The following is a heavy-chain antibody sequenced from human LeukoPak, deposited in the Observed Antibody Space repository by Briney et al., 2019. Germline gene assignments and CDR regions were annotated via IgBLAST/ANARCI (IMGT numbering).Heavy chain of an antibody. CDR2: IYCSGST. CDR1: GGSISSYY. D-gene: IGHD3-22*01. V-gene: IGHV4-59*01. J-gene: IGHJ3*02. CDR3: ARVIVRTEDAFDI. Sequence: PSETLSLTCTVSGGSISSYYWSWIRQPPGKGLEWIGYIYCSGSTNYNPSLKSRVTISVDTSKNQFSLKLSSVTAADTAVYYCARVIVRTEDAFDIWGQGTMVTVSS.